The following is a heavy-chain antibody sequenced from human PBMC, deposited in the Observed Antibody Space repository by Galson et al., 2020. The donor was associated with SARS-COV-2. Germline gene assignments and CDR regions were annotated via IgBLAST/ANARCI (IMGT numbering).Heavy chain of an antibody. CDR3: ARDSLSGHYFDY. CDR2: ISDDGSNK. V-gene: IGHV3-30*04. J-gene: IGHJ4*02. D-gene: IGHD2-15*01. Sequence: GESLKISCAASGFTFITYAMYWVRQAPGKGLEWAAVISDDGSNKYYADSVRGLFTISRDNSKNTLYLQMNSLRADDTAVYYCARDSLSGHYFDYWGQGTLVTVSS. CDR1: GFTFITYA.